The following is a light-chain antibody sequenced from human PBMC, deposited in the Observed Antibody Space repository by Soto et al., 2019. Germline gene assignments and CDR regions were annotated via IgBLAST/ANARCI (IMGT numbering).Light chain of an antibody. V-gene: IGKV1-5*01. J-gene: IGKJ1*01. CDR3: QQYNSYWT. Sequence: DIQMTQSPSTLSASVGDRVTISCRASQSLSTRLAWYQQKPGKAPNLLIYDASSLESGVPSRFSGSGSGTEFTLTISSLQPDDSATYYCQQYNSYWTFGQGTKVDIK. CDR1: QSLSTR. CDR2: DAS.